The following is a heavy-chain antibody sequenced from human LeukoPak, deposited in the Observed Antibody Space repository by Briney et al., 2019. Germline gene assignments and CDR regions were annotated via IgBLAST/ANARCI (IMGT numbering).Heavy chain of an antibody. D-gene: IGHD2-2*01. CDR3: ARRRCSSTSCYRRSPLNWFDP. Sequence: SETLSLTCTVSGGSISSSSYYWGWIRQPPGKGLEWIGSIYYSGSTYYNPSLKSRVTISVDTSKNQFSLRLSSVTAADTAVYYCARRRCSSTSCYRRSPLNWFDPWGQGTLVTVSS. J-gene: IGHJ5*02. CDR1: GGSISSSSYY. CDR2: IYYSGST. V-gene: IGHV4-39*07.